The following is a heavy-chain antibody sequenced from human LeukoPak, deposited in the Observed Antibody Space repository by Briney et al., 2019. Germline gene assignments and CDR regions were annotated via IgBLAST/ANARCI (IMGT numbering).Heavy chain of an antibody. Sequence: PGGSLRLSCAASGFTFTNYWMTWVRQAPGKGLEWVANIKQDGSVKYYADSMKGRFTISRDNARNSLFLQMNSLRVEDTAVYYCAKDQSIAAAWPPFDYWGQGTLVTVSS. V-gene: IGHV3-7*01. D-gene: IGHD6-13*01. J-gene: IGHJ4*02. CDR2: IKQDGSVK. CDR1: GFTFTNYW. CDR3: AKDQSIAAAWPPFDY.